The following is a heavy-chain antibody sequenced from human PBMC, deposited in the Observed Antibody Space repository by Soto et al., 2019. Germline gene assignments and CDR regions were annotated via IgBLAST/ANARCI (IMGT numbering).Heavy chain of an antibody. CDR2: ISGGGGST. CDR1: GFTFSSYA. CDR3: AKVAYYDILSGSRKYNWFDP. V-gene: IGHV3-23*01. D-gene: IGHD3-9*01. Sequence: GESLKISCAASGFTFSSYAMSWVRQAPGKGLEWVSAISGGGGSTYYSDSVKGRFTISRDNSKNTLYLQMNSLRAEDTAVYYCAKVAYYDILSGSRKYNWFDPWGQGTLVTVSS. J-gene: IGHJ5*02.